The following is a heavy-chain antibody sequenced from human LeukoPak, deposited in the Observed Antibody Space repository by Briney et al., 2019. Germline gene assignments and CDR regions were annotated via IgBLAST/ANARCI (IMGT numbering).Heavy chain of an antibody. CDR1: GFTFGDYA. D-gene: IGHD3-9*01. CDR2: IRSKAYGCTT. Sequence: NPGGSLRLSCTASGFTFGDYAMSWFRQAPGKGLEWVGFIRSKAYGCTTEYAASVKGRFTISRDDSKSIAYLQMNSLKTEDTAVYYCTRGYDILTGYYIGSYGVSQFDYWGQGTLVTVSS. J-gene: IGHJ4*02. V-gene: IGHV3-49*05. CDR3: TRGYDILTGYYIGSYGVSQFDY.